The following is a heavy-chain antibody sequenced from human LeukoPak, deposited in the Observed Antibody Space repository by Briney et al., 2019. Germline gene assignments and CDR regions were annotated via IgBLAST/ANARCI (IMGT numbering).Heavy chain of an antibody. CDR1: GFTPSTYW. Sequence: GGSLRLSCAASGFTPSTYWMHWVRQVPGKGLVWVSRINSDGSSTNNADSVKGRFTISRDNAKNTLFLQMNSLRVEDTAVYYCASAAAGTRNGHDIWGQGTMVTVSS. J-gene: IGHJ3*02. D-gene: IGHD6-13*01. CDR3: ASAAAGTRNGHDI. CDR2: INSDGSST. V-gene: IGHV3-74*01.